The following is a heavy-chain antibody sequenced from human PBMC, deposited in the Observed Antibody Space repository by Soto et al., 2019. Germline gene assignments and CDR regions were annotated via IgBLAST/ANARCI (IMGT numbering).Heavy chain of an antibody. CDR1: GASISDDY. CDR2: ISYTGRT. D-gene: IGHD6-19*01. Sequence: PSETLSLTCAVSGASISDDYLTWVRQSPGKGLEWIGDISYTGRTRSRVSLRSRLTISSDTSRTHFSLRLAAVTAADTAIYYCATQSRPSPGTGWHPPLQNWGRGTLVTVSS. J-gene: IGHJ4*02. V-gene: IGHV4-59*08. CDR3: ATQSRPSPGTGWHPPLQN.